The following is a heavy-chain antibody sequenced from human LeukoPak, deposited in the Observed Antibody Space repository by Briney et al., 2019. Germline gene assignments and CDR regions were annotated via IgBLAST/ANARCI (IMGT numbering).Heavy chain of an antibody. V-gene: IGHV4-34*01. CDR1: GGSFRGYY. CDR3: ARGRTIFGVGTYYFDY. Sequence: PSETLSLTCAVYGGSFRGYYWSSIRQPPGKGLKWIGEINHSGSTNYNPSLRSRVTISVDTSKNQFSLKLSSVTAADTAVYYCARGRTIFGVGTYYFDYWGQGTLVTVSS. J-gene: IGHJ4*02. D-gene: IGHD3-3*01. CDR2: INHSGST.